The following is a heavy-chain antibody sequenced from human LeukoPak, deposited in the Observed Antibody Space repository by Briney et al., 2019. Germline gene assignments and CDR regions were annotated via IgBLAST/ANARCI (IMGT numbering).Heavy chain of an antibody. Sequence: GGSPRLSCAASGFTFSTYGMHWVRQAPGKGLEWVAVISYDGTNKYFADSVKGRFTISRDTSKNTLFLQMNSLRAEDTAVYYCSKDNFRTAASGLDYWGQGTLVTVSS. D-gene: IGHD6-13*01. J-gene: IGHJ4*02. CDR2: ISYDGTNK. V-gene: IGHV3-30*18. CDR1: GFTFSTYG. CDR3: SKDNFRTAASGLDY.